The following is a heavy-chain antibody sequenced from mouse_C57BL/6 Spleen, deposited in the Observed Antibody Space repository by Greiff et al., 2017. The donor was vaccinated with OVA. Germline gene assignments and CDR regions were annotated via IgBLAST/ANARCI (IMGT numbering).Heavy chain of an antibody. CDR1: GFTFTSYS. D-gene: IGHD3-2*02. CDR2: ISAGGSYT. CDR3: AREATAQATDAMDY. J-gene: IGHJ4*01. V-gene: IGHV5-4*01. Sequence: EVKLVESGGGLVKPGGSVKLSCAASGFTFTSYSMSWVRQTPEKSLEWVATISAGGSYTYYPDNLKGRFTISRDNAKNNLYLQMSQLKSEDTAMYYCAREATAQATDAMDYWGQGTSVTVSS.